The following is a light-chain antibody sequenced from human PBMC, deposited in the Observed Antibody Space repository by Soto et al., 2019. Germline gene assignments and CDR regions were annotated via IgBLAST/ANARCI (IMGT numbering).Light chain of an antibody. CDR2: GAS. CDR1: QSVSSN. V-gene: IGKV3-15*01. J-gene: IGKJ1*01. Sequence: EIVMTQSPGTLSVSPGERATLSCRASQSVSSNLAWYQQEPGQAPRLLIYGASTRATGIPARFSGSGSETEFTLTISSLQSEDFAVYYCQQFYNWPRTFGQGTKV. CDR3: QQFYNWPRT.